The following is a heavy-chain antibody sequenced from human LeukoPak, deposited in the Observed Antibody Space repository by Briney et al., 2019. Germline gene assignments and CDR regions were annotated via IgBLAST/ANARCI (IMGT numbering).Heavy chain of an antibody. V-gene: IGHV1-18*01. CDR1: GYTFTSYG. CDR2: ISAYNGNT. D-gene: IGHD6-6*01. CDR3: ARVIMYSSSSGGFDY. J-gene: IGHJ4*02. Sequence: ALVKVSCKASGYTFTSYGISWVRQAPGQGLEWMGWISAYNGNTNYAQKLQGRVTMTTDTSTSTAYMELRSLRSDDTAVYYCARVIMYSSSSGGFDYWGQGTLVTVSS.